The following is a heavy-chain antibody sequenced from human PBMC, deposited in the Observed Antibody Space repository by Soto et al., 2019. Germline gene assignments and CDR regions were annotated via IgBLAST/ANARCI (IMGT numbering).Heavy chain of an antibody. V-gene: IGHV3-72*01. Sequence: EVQLVESGGGLVQPGGSLRLSCAASGFIFSDHYMGWVRQAPGKGLECVGQTKNKANGYTTEYAASVTGRFTIARDASQSSQDVVMNSVRAEDTAVFCYSCCFSGCCARGQGTMVIVSS. CDR2: TKNKANGYTT. J-gene: IGHJ1*01. D-gene: IGHD3-22*01. CDR3: SCCFSGCCA. CDR1: GFIFSDHY.